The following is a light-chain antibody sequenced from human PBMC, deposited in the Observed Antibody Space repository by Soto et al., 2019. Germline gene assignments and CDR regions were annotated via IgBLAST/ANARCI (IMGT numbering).Light chain of an antibody. CDR2: AAS. CDR3: QQSYSTPPS. Sequence: DIQMTQSPSSLSASVGDRVTITCRASQSISSYLNWYQQKPGKAPKLLIYAASSLQSGLPSRFSGSGSGTDFTLTISSLQPEYSATYYCQQSYSTPPSFGQGTKLEIK. V-gene: IGKV1-39*01. CDR1: QSISSY. J-gene: IGKJ2*01.